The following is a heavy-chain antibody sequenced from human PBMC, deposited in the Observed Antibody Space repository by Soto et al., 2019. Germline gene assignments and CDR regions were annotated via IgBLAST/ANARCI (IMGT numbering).Heavy chain of an antibody. CDR3: AGGGVRGVITRTRDYYGMDV. CDR1: GYSFTSYW. CDR2: IYPGDSDT. Sequence: GESLKISCKGSGYSFTSYWIGWVRQMPGKGLEWMGIIYPGDSDTRYSPSFQGQVTISADKSINTAYLQWSSLKASDTAMYYCAGGGVRGVITRTRDYYGMDVWGQETTVTVSS. V-gene: IGHV5-51*01. D-gene: IGHD3-10*01. J-gene: IGHJ6*02.